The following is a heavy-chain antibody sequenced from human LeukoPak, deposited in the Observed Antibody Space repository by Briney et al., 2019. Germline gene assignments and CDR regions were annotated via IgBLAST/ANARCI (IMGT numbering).Heavy chain of an antibody. J-gene: IGHJ4*02. CDR1: GFTFSSYA. Sequence: GGTLRLSCAASGFTFSSYAMTWVRQAPGKGLEWVSDINGSGGRTNYADSVKGRFIISRDNSKNTVYLQMNSLSAEDAAVYYCVKDDGWVQYANWGQGTLVTVSS. CDR2: INGSGGRT. V-gene: IGHV3-23*01. D-gene: IGHD5-24*01. CDR3: VKDDGWVQYAN.